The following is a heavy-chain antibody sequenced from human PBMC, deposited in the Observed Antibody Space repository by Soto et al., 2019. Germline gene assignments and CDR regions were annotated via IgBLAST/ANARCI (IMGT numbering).Heavy chain of an antibody. J-gene: IGHJ6*02. CDR2: ISGSGGST. CDR3: AKAFNRGVVTPRYYYGMDV. D-gene: IGHD2-21*02. Sequence: GSLRLSCAASGFTFSSYVMSWVRQAPGKGLEWVSAISGSGGSTYYADSVKGRFTISRDNSKNTLYLQMNSLRAEDTAVYYCAKAFNRGVVTPRYYYGMDVWGQGTTVTVYS. CDR1: GFTFSSYV. V-gene: IGHV3-23*01.